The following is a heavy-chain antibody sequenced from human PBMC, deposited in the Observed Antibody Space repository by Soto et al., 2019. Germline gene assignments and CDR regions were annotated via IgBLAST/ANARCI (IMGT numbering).Heavy chain of an antibody. J-gene: IGHJ4*02. CDR3: SGGLSGGGAGV. CDR2: IYYSGST. CDR1: GDSISSGGYY. V-gene: IGHV4-30-4*01. Sequence: SETLSLTCTVSGDSISSGGYYWSWIRQPPGKGLEWIGYIYYSGSTYYNPSLKSRVTISLDPSKNQFSLKMTSVTAADTAVYYCSGGLSGGGAGVWGQGTLVTVSS. D-gene: IGHD1-26*01.